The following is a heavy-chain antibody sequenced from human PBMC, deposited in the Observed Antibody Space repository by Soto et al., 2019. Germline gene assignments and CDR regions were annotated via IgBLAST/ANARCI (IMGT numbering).Heavy chain of an antibody. CDR3: ATSYDSGFDP. D-gene: IGHD5-12*01. Sequence: QLQLVQSGAEVERPGASVRVSCKAYGYPFSTYGLRWIRQAPGQGLEWMGWIKPDNGDTNYAQKFQGRVTMTTDPSSNPAYMELRSLRSADTAVDYCATSYDSGFDPWGQGTLVSVSS. CDR1: GYPFSTYG. V-gene: IGHV1-18*04. CDR2: IKPDNGDT. J-gene: IGHJ5*02.